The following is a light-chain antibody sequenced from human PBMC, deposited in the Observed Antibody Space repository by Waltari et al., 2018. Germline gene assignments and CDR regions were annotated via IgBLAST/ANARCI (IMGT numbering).Light chain of an antibody. Sequence: SYELTQPSSVSVSPGQTAKILCSGDILAKKYARWFQQKPGQAPPLLSYEDSERPSEIPGRFSGSSSGTTVTLTITGAHVDDEADYYCFSAADNNWVFGGGTKLTVL. CDR1: ILAKKY. CDR3: FSAADNNWV. J-gene: IGLJ3*02. V-gene: IGLV3-27*01. CDR2: EDS.